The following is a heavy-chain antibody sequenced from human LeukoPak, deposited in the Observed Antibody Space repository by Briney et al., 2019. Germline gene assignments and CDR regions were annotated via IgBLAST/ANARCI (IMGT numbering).Heavy chain of an antibody. V-gene: IGHV4-34*01. CDR3: ARRGPYSSSPYYYYYYMDV. Sequence: SETLSLTCAVYGGSFSKYFWTWIRQPPGKGLEWIGEINHSGSTNYNPSLKSRVTISVDTSKNQFSLKLSSVTAADTAVYYCARRGPYSSSPYYYYYYMDVWGKGTTVTVSS. CDR2: INHSGST. D-gene: IGHD6-6*01. CDR1: GGSFSKYF. J-gene: IGHJ6*03.